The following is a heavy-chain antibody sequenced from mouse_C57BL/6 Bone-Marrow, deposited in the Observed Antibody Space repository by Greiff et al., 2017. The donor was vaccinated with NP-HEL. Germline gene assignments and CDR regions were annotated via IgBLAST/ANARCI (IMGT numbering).Heavy chain of an antibody. CDR1: GYTFTDYY. Sequence: VQLQQSGPELVKPGASVKISCKASGYTFTDYYMNWVKQSHGKSLEWIGDINPNNGGTNYNEKFKSKATLTVDKSSSTAYMQLSSLTSEDSAVYYCARGLHSWGQGTTLTVSS. CDR3: ARGLHS. V-gene: IGHV1-26*01. D-gene: IGHD6-2*01. J-gene: IGHJ2*01. CDR2: INPNNGGT.